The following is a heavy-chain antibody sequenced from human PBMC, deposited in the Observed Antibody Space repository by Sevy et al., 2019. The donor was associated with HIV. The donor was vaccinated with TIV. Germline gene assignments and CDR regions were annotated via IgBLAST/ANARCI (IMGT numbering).Heavy chain of an antibody. J-gene: IGHJ4*02. D-gene: IGHD6-13*01. CDR3: ARGLAAAGMGGGYYFDY. Sequence: SETLSLTCAVYGGSFSGYYWSWIRQPPGKGLEWIGEINHSGSTNYNPSLKGRVTISVDTSKNQFSLKLSSVTAADTAVYYCARGLAAAGMGGGYYFDYWGQGTLVTVSS. CDR1: GGSFSGYY. V-gene: IGHV4-34*01. CDR2: INHSGST.